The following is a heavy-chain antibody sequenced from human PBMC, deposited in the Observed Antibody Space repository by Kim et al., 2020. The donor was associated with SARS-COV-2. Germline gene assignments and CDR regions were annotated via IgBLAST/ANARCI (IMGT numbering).Heavy chain of an antibody. Sequence: SETLSLTCTVSGYSISSGYYWGWIRQPPGKGLEWTGSIYHSGSTYYNPSLKSRVTISVDTSKNQFSLKLSSVTAADTAVYYCARDTLWFGGAHPYYGMDV. CDR1: GYSISSGYY. J-gene: IGHJ6*01. CDR3: ARDTLWFGGAHPYYGMDV. D-gene: IGHD3-10*01. V-gene: IGHV4-38-2*02. CDR2: IYHSGST.